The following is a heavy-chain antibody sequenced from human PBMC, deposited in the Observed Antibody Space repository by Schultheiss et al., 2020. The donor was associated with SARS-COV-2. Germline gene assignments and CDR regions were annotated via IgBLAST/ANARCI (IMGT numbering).Heavy chain of an antibody. D-gene: IGHD1-26*01. V-gene: IGHV4-4*07. CDR2: IYTSGST. CDR3: ASVEARGFDWFDP. Sequence: SQTLSLTCTVSGGSISSYYWSWIRQPAGKGLEWIGRIYTSGSTNYNPSLKSRVTMSVDTSKNQFSLKLSSVTAADTAVYYCASVEARGFDWFDPWGQGTLVTVSS. J-gene: IGHJ5*02. CDR1: GGSISSYY.